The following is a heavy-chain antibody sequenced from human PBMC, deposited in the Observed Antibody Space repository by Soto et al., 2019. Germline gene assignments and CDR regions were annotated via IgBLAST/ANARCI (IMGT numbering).Heavy chain of an antibody. Sequence: GGSLRLSCAASGFTFSSYWMSWVRQAPGKGLEWVAVIWYGGSNKYYADSVKGRFTISRDNSKNTLYLQMNSLRAEDTAVYYCARGPPWDYYDSSGYYPGYFQHWGQGTLVIVSS. CDR3: ARGPPWDYYDSSGYYPGYFQH. J-gene: IGHJ1*01. CDR1: GFTFSSYW. V-gene: IGHV3-33*08. CDR2: IWYGGSNK. D-gene: IGHD3-22*01.